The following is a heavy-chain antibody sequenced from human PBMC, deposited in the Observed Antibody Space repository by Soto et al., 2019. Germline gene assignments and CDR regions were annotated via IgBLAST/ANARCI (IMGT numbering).Heavy chain of an antibody. CDR1: GYTFTSYD. D-gene: IGHD6-13*01. Sequence: ASVKVSCKASGYTFTSYDINWVRQATGQGLEWMGWMNPNSGNTGYAQKFQGRVTMTTDTSTSTAYMELRSLRSDDTAVYYCARASMDSSSHCWGQGTLVTVSS. CDR3: ARASMDSSSHC. CDR2: MNPNSGNT. V-gene: IGHV1-8*01. J-gene: IGHJ4*02.